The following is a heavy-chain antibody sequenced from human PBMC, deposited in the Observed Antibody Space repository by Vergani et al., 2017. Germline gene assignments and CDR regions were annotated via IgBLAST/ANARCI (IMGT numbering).Heavy chain of an antibody. Sequence: QVQLVESGGGVVQPGGSLRLSCAASGFTFTNYGMHWVRQAPGKGLEWVAFTRYDGIVEYYGDSVRGRFTISRDNSKSTLFLQMNGLTSEDTAIYYCAQCANSVPRLPVYWGQGALVAVSS. D-gene: IGHD5/OR15-5a*01. CDR3: AQCANSVPRLPVY. CDR1: GFTFTNYG. J-gene: IGHJ4*02. CDR2: TRYDGIVE. V-gene: IGHV3-30*02.